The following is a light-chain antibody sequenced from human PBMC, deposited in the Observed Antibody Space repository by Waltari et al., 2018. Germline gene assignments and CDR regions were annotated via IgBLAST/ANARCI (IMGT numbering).Light chain of an antibody. V-gene: IGLV7-43*01. Sequence: QTVVTQEPSLTVSPGGTVTLTCASNTGAVTSGYYPNWFQQKPGQTPRALIYRPNNTHSWTPARFSGSLRGDKAVLTLSGVQPEDEAEYYCLLYYGGAWVFGGGTKLTVL. CDR2: RPN. J-gene: IGLJ3*02. CDR3: LLYYGGAWV. CDR1: TGAVTSGYY.